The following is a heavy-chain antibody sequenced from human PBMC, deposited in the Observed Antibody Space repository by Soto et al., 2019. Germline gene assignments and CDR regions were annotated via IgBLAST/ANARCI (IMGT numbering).Heavy chain of an antibody. Sequence: QVQLVQSGAEVKKPESSVKVYCKAPGGTFSTYAISLVRQAPGQGLEWMGGIIPMFGTANYAQRFQDRVTITADESTNTVYMELSSLRSEDTAVYFCASGIQLWLRRINNGYSGWGQGTLVTVSS. D-gene: IGHD5-18*01. CDR3: ASGIQLWLRRINNGYSG. CDR1: GGTFSTYA. V-gene: IGHV1-69*12. J-gene: IGHJ4*02. CDR2: IIPMFGTA.